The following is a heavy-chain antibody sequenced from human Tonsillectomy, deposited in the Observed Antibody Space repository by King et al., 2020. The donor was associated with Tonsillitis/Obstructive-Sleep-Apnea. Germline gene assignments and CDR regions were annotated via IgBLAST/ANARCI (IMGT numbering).Heavy chain of an antibody. V-gene: IGHV3-30*04. CDR1: GFTFSSYA. Sequence: QVQLVESGGGVVQPGRSLRLSCAASGFTFSSYAMHWVRQAPGKGLEWVAVISYDGSNKYYADSVKGRFTISRDNSKNTLYLQMNSLRAEDTAVYYCAGDMGLYSHSGFFYFRGQGT. J-gene: IGHJ4*02. D-gene: IGHD6-13*01. CDR3: AGDMGLYSHSGFFYF. CDR2: ISYDGSNK.